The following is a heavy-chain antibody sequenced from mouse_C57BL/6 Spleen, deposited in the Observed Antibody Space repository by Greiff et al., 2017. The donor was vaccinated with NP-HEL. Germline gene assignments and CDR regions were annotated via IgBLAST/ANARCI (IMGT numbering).Heavy chain of an antibody. J-gene: IGHJ3*01. CDR3: VYSAWFAY. V-gene: IGHV1-26*01. Sequence: EVQLQQSGPELVKPGASVKISCKASGYTFTDYYMNWVKQSHGKSLEWIGDINPNNGGTSYNQKFKGKATLTVDKSSSTAYMELRSLTSEDSAVYYCVYSAWFAYWGQGTLVTVSA. D-gene: IGHD2-1*01. CDR1: GYTFTDYY. CDR2: INPNNGGT.